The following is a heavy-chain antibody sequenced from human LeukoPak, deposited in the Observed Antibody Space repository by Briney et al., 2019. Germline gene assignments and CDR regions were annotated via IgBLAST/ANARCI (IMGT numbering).Heavy chain of an antibody. V-gene: IGHV1-24*01. D-gene: IGHD3-10*01. CDR1: GYSLNELS. J-gene: IGHJ4*02. CDR3: APYPPLGWFGEPPRYS. CDR2: FDPEEGET. Sequence: ASVKVSCKVSGYSLNELSMHWVRQAPGKGLEWMGGFDPEEGETFYARQFQGRLTMTEDTSTDTAYIELRSLTSEDTALYYCAPYPPLGWFGEPPRYSWGQGTLVTVSS.